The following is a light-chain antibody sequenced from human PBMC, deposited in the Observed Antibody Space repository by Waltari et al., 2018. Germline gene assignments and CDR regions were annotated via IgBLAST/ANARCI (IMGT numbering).Light chain of an antibody. J-gene: IGKJ4*01. CDR2: YAS. CDR3: HQSDSLPT. CDR1: QNIGNN. V-gene: IGKV6-21*01. Sequence: EVVLTQSPAFQSVTPKEKVTITCRDSQNIGNNLHWYQQTPGQSPKPTIKYASQSFSGVPSRFSGSGSGTDFTLTIISLEAEDAATYYCHQSDSLPTFGGGTKVEIK.